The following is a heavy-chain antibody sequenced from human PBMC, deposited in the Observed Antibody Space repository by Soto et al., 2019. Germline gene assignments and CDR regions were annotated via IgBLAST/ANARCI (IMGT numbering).Heavy chain of an antibody. J-gene: IGHJ4*02. Sequence: GGSLRLSCAASGFTFSSYAMSWVRQAPGKGLEWVSVISSGGNTHYADSVKGRFTISRDTSENTVYLQMNSLRAEDTALYYCARGGYCSGGNCFGSFDFWGQGTLVTVSS. CDR2: ISSGGNT. D-gene: IGHD2-15*01. V-gene: IGHV3-23*01. CDR1: GFTFSSYA. CDR3: ARGGYCSGGNCFGSFDF.